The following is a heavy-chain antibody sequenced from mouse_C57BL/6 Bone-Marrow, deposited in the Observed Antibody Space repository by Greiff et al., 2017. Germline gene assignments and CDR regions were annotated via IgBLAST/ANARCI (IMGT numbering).Heavy chain of an antibody. Sequence: EVKVVESGGGLVQPGGSLKLSCAASGFTFSDYYMYWVRQTPEKRLEWVAYISNGGGSTYYPDTVKGRFTISRDNAKNTLYLQMSRLKSEDTAMYYCARHGGYDRDFDYGGQGTTLTVSS. CDR1: GFTFSDYY. J-gene: IGHJ2*01. D-gene: IGHD2-12*01. CDR3: ARHGGYDRDFDY. V-gene: IGHV5-12*01. CDR2: ISNGGGST.